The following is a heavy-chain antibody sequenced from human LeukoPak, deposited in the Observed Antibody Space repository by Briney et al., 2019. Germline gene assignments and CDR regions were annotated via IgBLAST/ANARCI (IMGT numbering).Heavy chain of an antibody. J-gene: IGHJ4*01. CDR3: EKGAQRGFDYSNSLEN. D-gene: IGHD4-11*01. CDR1: QFRFPFSHYA. V-gene: IGHV3-33*06. CDR2: IWSDGTNQ. Sequence: GKSLTLSCVASQFRFPFSHYAMHWVRQAPGKGLEWVAVIWSDGTNQYYADSVKGRFTISRDNSKKTVYLQMNSLRAEDTAVYFCEKGAQRGFDYSNSLENWGHGTLVTVSS.